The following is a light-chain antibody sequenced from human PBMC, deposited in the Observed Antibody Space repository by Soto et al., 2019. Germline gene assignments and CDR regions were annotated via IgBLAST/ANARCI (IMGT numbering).Light chain of an antibody. CDR1: SSDVGGYNS. CDR2: EVR. Sequence: HSALTQPASVSGSPGQSITISCTGTSSDVGGYNSVSWYQHHPGRAPKLIIYEVRSRSSGVPNRFSGSKSGDTAALTISGLQAEDEADYYCSSFAGRSTLLFGGGTKVTVL. J-gene: IGLJ3*02. CDR3: SSFAGRSTLL. V-gene: IGLV2-14*01.